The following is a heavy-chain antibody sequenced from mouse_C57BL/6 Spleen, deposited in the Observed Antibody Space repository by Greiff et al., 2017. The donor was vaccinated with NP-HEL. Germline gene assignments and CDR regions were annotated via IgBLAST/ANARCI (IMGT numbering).Heavy chain of an antibody. CDR2: ISDGGSYT. CDR1: GFTFSSYA. Sequence: EVQRVESGGGLVKPGGSLKLSCAASGFTFSSYAMSWVRQTPEQRLEWVATISDGGSYTYYPDNVKGRFTISRDNAKNNLYLQMSHLKSEDTAMYYCARGGNYGSSPYYFDYWGQGTTLTVSS. CDR3: ARGGNYGSSPYYFDY. V-gene: IGHV5-4*01. J-gene: IGHJ2*01. D-gene: IGHD1-1*01.